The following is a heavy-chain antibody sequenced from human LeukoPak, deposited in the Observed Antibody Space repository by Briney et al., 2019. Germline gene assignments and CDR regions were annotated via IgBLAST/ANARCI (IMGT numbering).Heavy chain of an antibody. CDR3: AKDWSRYCSSTSCYRSDAFDI. Sequence: GGSLRLSCAASGFTFSRYGMHWVRQAPGKGLEWVAFIRYDGSNKYYADSVKGRFTISRDNSKNTLYLQMNSLRAEDTAVYYCAKDWSRYCSSTSCYRSDAFDIWGQGTMVTVSS. J-gene: IGHJ3*02. V-gene: IGHV3-30*02. CDR1: GFTFSRYG. D-gene: IGHD2-2*01. CDR2: IRYDGSNK.